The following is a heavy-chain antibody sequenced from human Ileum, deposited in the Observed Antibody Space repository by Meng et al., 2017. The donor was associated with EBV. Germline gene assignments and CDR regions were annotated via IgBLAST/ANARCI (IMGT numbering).Heavy chain of an antibody. Sequence: QLRLKESGPGPVKPSETLSLTCSVSGGSISSSNYCWGWIRQPPGKGLEWIQSICYTDYTYYNPSLKSRVTISADKSKNQFSLRLNSLTAAGTAVYYCAMGPDYAKTGYWGQGTLVTVSS. CDR3: AMGPDYAKTGY. J-gene: IGHJ4*02. CDR1: GGSISSSNYC. CDR2: ICYTDYT. D-gene: IGHD4-17*01. V-gene: IGHV4-39*01.